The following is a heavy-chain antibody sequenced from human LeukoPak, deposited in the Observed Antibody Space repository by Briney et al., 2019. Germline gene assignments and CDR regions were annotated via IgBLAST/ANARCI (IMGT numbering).Heavy chain of an antibody. V-gene: IGHV1-2*06. CDR3: ASGMLQHPVE. CDR1: GYTFTPYY. CDR2: INPNSGGT. Sequence: GASVKISSKASGYTFTPYYMHWVRHAPGEGLEWMGRINPNSGGTKYAQKFQGRVTMTRDTSITTAYMGLSGLRSDDTAVYFCASGMLQHPVEWGRGTLVTVSS. J-gene: IGHJ4*02. D-gene: IGHD1-1*01.